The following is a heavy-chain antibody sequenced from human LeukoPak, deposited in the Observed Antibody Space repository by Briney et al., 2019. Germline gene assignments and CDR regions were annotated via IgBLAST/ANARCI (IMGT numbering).Heavy chain of an antibody. J-gene: IGHJ4*02. CDR3: AKEKNSGRYYFDF. CDR1: TFTFSNYG. CDR2: IRYDGSSR. D-gene: IGHD3-22*01. Sequence: GGSLRLSCAASTFTFSNYGIHWVRQTPGKGLEWVAFIRYDGSSRDYVDSVKGRFTITRDNSKNTVYLQMNSLRPEDTAIYYCAKEKNSGRYYFDFWGQGTLVTVSS. V-gene: IGHV3-30*02.